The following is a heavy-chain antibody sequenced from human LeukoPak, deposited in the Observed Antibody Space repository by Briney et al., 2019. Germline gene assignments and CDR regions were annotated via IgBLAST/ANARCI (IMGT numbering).Heavy chain of an antibody. D-gene: IGHD6-19*01. CDR3: AKKISSGEPTSSLFDY. Sequence: GGSLRLSCAASGFTFRTYGMHWVRQAPGKGLEWVAFIRDDGSNKYYADSVKGRFTISRDNSKNTLYLQMDSLRAEDTALYYCAKKISSGEPTSSLFDYWGQGTLVTVSS. CDR1: GFTFRTYG. J-gene: IGHJ4*02. CDR2: IRDDGSNK. V-gene: IGHV3-30*02.